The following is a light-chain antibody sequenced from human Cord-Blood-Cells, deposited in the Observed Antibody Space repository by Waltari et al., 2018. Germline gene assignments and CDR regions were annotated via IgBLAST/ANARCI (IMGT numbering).Light chain of an antibody. CDR1: SSNIGAGYD. Sequence: QSVLTQPPSVSGAPGQRVTISCTGSSSNIGAGYDVHWYQQLPGTAPKLLIYGISTRPSGVPDRFSGSKSGTSASLAITGLHAEDEADYYCQSYDSSLSGSVFGGGTKLTVL. CDR2: GIS. J-gene: IGLJ3*02. V-gene: IGLV1-40*01. CDR3: QSYDSSLSGSV.